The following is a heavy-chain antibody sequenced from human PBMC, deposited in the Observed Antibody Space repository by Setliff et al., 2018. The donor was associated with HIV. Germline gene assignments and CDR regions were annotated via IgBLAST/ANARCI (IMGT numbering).Heavy chain of an antibody. D-gene: IGHD6-13*01. CDR2: INHSGNT. V-gene: IGHV4-34*01. Sequence: PSETLSLTCGVYGGSFSGYYWSWIRQSPGRGLEWIGEINHSGNTNYNPSLKSRVTMSVGTSKNQFSLKLSSVTAADTAVYYCASASIAAAGTGVRSRHFDFWGQGTLVTVSS. CDR3: ASASIAAAGTGVRSRHFDF. J-gene: IGHJ4*02. CDR1: GGSFSGYY.